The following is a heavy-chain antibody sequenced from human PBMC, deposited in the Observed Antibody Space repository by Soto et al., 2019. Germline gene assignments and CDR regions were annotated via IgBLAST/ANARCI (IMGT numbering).Heavy chain of an antibody. CDR2: IYYSGST. CDR1: GGSISSSSYY. V-gene: IGHV4-39*01. J-gene: IGHJ5*02. CDR3: ARQWVGYCSSTSCYRYWFDP. Sequence: SETLSLTRTVSGGSISSSSYYWGWIRQPPGKGLEWIGSIYYSGSTYYNPSLKSRVTISVDTSKNQFSLKLSSVTAADTAVYYCARQWVGYCSSTSCYRYWFDPWGQGTLVTVSS. D-gene: IGHD2-2*02.